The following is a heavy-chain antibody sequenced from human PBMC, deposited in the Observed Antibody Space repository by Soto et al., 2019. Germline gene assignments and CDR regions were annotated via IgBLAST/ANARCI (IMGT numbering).Heavy chain of an antibody. J-gene: IGHJ6*03. Sequence: ASVKVSCKASGYTFTSYDINWVRQATGQGLEWMGWMNPNSGNTGYAQKFQGRVTMTRNTSISTAYMELSSLRSEDTAVYYCARGEWFGEFKVHYYYYMDVWGKGTTVTVSS. CDR2: MNPNSGNT. D-gene: IGHD3-10*01. V-gene: IGHV1-8*01. CDR1: GYTFTSYD. CDR3: ARGEWFGEFKVHYYYYMDV.